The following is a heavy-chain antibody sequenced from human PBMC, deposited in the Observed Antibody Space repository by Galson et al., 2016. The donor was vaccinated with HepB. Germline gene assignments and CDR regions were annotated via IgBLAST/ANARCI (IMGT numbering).Heavy chain of an antibody. V-gene: IGHV1-18*01. CDR1: TYTSMTYA. CDR3: ARSPSYFGGYWD. J-gene: IGHJ4*02. Sequence: SVKVSCKAPTYTSMTYAVSWVRQAPGQGLEYLGWISADTGKTHYAPKVQGRVTMTTDTATNTDYLELSGLRSADTAVYFCARSPSYFGGYWDWGQGTLVIVSS. CDR2: ISADTGKT. D-gene: IGHD3-16*01.